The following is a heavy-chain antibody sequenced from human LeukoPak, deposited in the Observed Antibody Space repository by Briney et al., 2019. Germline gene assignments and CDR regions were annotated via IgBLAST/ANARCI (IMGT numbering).Heavy chain of an antibody. CDR3: ARNYDFWSLDYYGMDV. D-gene: IGHD3-3*01. CDR2: IYYSGST. CDR1: GGSISSGDYY. V-gene: IGHV4-30-4*01. Sequence: KSSQTLSLTCTVSGGSISSGDYYWSWIRQPPGKGLEWIGYIYYSGSTYYNPSLKSRVTISVDTSKNQFSLKLSSVTAAETAVYYCARNYDFWSLDYYGMDVWGQGTTVTVSS. J-gene: IGHJ6*02.